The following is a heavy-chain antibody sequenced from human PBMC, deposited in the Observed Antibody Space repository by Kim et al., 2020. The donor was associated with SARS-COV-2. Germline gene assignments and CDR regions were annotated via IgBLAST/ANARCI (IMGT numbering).Heavy chain of an antibody. V-gene: IGHV5-51*01. CDR3: ARQAENYHPNFDS. J-gene: IGHJ4*02. Sequence: YSPSFQGQVTISADKPISTAYLQWNTLKASDTAIYYCARQAENYHPNFDSWGQGTLVTVSS. D-gene: IGHD1-7*01.